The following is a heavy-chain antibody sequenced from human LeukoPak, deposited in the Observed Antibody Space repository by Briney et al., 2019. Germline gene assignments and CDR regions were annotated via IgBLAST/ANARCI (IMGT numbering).Heavy chain of an antibody. CDR3: AKDIGYSYGPYGDYYYYYGLDV. V-gene: IGHV3-9*01. CDR2: ISWNSGSI. Sequence: GRSLSLSCAASGFTFDDYAMHWVRQAPGKGLEWVSGISWNSGSIGYADSVKGRFTISRDNAKNSLYLQMNSLRAEDTALYYCAKDIGYSYGPYGDYYYYYGLDVWGQGTTVTVSS. CDR1: GFTFDDYA. D-gene: IGHD5-18*01. J-gene: IGHJ6*02.